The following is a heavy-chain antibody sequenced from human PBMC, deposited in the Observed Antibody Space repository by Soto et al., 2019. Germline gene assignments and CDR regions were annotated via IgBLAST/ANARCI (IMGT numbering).Heavy chain of an antibody. D-gene: IGHD2-21*02. V-gene: IGHV3-49*03. CDR1: GFTFGDYA. CDR2: IRSKAYGGTT. J-gene: IGHJ6*02. CDR3: TRDGGDLYYYYYYGMDV. Sequence: GGSLRLSCTASGFTFGDYAMSWFRQAPGKGLEWVGFIRSKAYGGTTEYAASVKGRFTISRDDSKSIAYLQMNSLKTEDKAVYYCTRDGGDLYYYYYYGMDVWGQGTTVTVSS.